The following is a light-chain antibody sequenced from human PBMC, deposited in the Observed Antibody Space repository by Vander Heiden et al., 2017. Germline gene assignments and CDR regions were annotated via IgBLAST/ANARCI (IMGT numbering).Light chain of an antibody. Sequence: DIVLTQSPGTLSLSPGERATLSCRASQSVSSSNLAWYQQKPGQAPRLLIYAASNRATPIPDGFSGSGSGTDFTLTISRLEPEDFAVYYCQQYGSSPYTFGQGTKLKIK. CDR2: AAS. CDR1: QSVSSSN. J-gene: IGKJ2*01. V-gene: IGKV3-20*01. CDR3: QQYGSSPYT.